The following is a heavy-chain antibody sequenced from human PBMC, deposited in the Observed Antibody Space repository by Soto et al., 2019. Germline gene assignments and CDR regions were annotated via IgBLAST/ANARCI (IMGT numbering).Heavy chain of an antibody. J-gene: IGHJ6*02. Sequence: SETLSFTCTVSGGSISSYYWSWIRQPPGKGLEWIGYIYYSGSTNYNPSLKSRVTISVDTSKNQFSLKLSSVTAADTAVYYCARDPGPSTVPYYYYGMDVWDQGTTVTVSS. D-gene: IGHD4-17*01. CDR3: ARDPGPSTVPYYYYGMDV. V-gene: IGHV4-59*01. CDR1: GGSISSYY. CDR2: IYYSGST.